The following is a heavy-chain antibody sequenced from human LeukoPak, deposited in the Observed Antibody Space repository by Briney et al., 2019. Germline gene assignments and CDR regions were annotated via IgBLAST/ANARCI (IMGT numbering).Heavy chain of an antibody. V-gene: IGHV3-7*01. J-gene: IGHJ4*02. D-gene: IGHD3-22*01. CDR2: IKQDGSEK. CDR1: GFTFSGYW. CDR3: VRDLYRIVVVPHYFDY. Sequence: GGSLRLSCAASGFTFSGYWMSWVRQAPGKGLEWVANIKQDGSEKYYVDSVKGRFTISRDNAKNSLYLQMNSLRAEDTAVYYCVRDLYRIVVVPHYFDYWGQGTQVTVSS.